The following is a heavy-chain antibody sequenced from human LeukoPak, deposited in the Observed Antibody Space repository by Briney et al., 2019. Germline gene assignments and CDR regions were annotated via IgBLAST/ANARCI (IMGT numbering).Heavy chain of an antibody. CDR3: ARALGKTRGLLDY. D-gene: IGHD3-10*01. J-gene: IGHJ4*02. Sequence: GGSLRLSCAASGFTFSSYWMSWVRQAPGKGLEGVANIKQDGSEKYYVDSVKGRFTISRDNAKNSLYLQMNSLRAEDTAVYYCARALGKTRGLLDYWGQGTLVTVSS. CDR1: GFTFSSYW. V-gene: IGHV3-7*01. CDR2: IKQDGSEK.